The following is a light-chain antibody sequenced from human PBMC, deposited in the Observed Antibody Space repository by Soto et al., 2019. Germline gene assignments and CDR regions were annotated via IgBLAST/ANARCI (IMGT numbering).Light chain of an antibody. Sequence: QSALTQPASVSGSPGQSITISCSGTSSDVGGYNYVSWYQQHPGKAPKLLFYDVSNRPSGVSNRFSGSKSGTTSFLTISGLQAEDEADYYCSSYTSSSTLVFGGGTKRTVL. CDR2: DVS. J-gene: IGLJ3*02. CDR1: SSDVGGYNY. V-gene: IGLV2-14*01. CDR3: SSYTSSSTLV.